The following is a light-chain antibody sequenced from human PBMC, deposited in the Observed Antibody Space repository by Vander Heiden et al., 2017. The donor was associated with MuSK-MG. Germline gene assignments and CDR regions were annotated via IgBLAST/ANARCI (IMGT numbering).Light chain of an antibody. CDR3: QQTYITPRLT. J-gene: IGKJ4*01. Sequence: DIQMTQSPSSLSASVRDRVTITCRASQSIGSHLNWYQQKPGKAPKLLIYIASSLQSGVPSRFSGSGSGTEFTLTISSLQPEDSATYYCQQTYITPRLTFGGGTKVEIK. V-gene: IGKV1-39*01. CDR1: QSIGSH. CDR2: IAS.